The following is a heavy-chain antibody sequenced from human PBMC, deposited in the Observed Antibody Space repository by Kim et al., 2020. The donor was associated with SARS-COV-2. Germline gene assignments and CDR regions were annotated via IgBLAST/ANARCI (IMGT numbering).Heavy chain of an antibody. Sequence: SETLSLTCTVSGGSISSGDYYWSWIRQPPGKGLEWIWYIYYSGSTYYNPSLKSRVTISVDTSKNQFSLKLSSVTAADTAVYYCARDHADDYGDLPEALNWFDPWGQGTLVTVSS. CDR3: ARDHADDYGDLPEALNWFDP. CDR2: IYYSGST. V-gene: IGHV4-30-4*01. CDR1: GGSISSGDYY. J-gene: IGHJ5*02. D-gene: IGHD4-17*01.